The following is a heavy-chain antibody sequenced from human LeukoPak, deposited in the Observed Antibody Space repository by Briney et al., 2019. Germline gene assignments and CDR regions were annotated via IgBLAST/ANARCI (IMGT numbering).Heavy chain of an antibody. D-gene: IGHD3-22*01. CDR2: ISGSGGST. CDR3: AKVPTYYYDSSCYPDQKLWFDY. CDR1: GFTFSSYA. Sequence: GGSLRLSCAASGFTFSSYAMSWVRQAPGKGLEWVSAISGSGGSTYYADSVKGRFTISRDNSKNTLYLQMNSLRAEDTAVYYCAKVPTYYYDSSCYPDQKLWFDYWGQGTLVTVSS. V-gene: IGHV3-23*01. J-gene: IGHJ4*02.